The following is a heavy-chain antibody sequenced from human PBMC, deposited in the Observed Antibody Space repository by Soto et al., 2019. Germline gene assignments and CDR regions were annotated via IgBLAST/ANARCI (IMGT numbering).Heavy chain of an antibody. V-gene: IGHV4-39*01. CDR1: GGSMSSSSCY. CDR3: ARHRRDVVVVTALFNWFEP. Sequence: EILSLTCTVSGGSMSSSSCYWGWRRQPPGKGLERICRIYYTGSPYYKPSLKSRVAISVATSKNQFSLKLTSVTAADTAVYYCARHRRDVVVVTALFNWFEPWGQGTPVTRLL. CDR2: IYYTGSP. J-gene: IGHJ5*02. D-gene: IGHD2-21*02.